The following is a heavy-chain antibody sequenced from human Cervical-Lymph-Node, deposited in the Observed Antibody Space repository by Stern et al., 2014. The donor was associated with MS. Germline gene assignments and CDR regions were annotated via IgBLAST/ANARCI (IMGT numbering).Heavy chain of an antibody. D-gene: IGHD3-10*01. CDR1: GG. Sequence: VQLVESGADVKKPGSSVRVSCKASGGISWLRQAPGQGLEWMGGIIPFVGTGTVNYAQNFQGRLTNIADTSTNTTYMELSSLRFDDTAVYYCARGAGDNWFDPWGQGTLVSVSS. V-gene: IGHV1-69*06. J-gene: IGHJ5*02. CDR2: IIPFVGTGTV. CDR3: ARGAGDNWFDP.